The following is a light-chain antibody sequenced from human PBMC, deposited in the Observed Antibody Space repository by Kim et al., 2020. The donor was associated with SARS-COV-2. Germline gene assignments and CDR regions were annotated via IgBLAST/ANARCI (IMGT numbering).Light chain of an antibody. CDR3: QQYTYWPT. Sequence: EVLMTQSPATLSVSPGERATLSCRASQSVKNNLAWYQQKPGQAPRLLIYGASTRATGVPARFSASGSGTEFTLTISSLQSEDFAVYYCQQYTYWPTFGQGTKLEIK. CDR1: QSVKNN. V-gene: IGKV3-15*01. J-gene: IGKJ2*01. CDR2: GAS.